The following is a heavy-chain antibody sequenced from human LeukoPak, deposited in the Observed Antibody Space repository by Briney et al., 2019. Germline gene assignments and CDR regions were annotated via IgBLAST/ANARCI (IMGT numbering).Heavy chain of an antibody. CDR1: GYTFTSYA. Sequence: ASVKVSCKASGYTFTSYAMHWVRQAPGQRLEWMGRINAGNGNTKYSQKFQGRVTITRDTSASTAYMELSSLRSEDTAVYYCARGGGYSSSWAYLVPWGQGTLVTVSS. V-gene: IGHV1-3*01. CDR2: INAGNGNT. CDR3: ARGGGYSSSWAYLVP. D-gene: IGHD6-13*01. J-gene: IGHJ5*02.